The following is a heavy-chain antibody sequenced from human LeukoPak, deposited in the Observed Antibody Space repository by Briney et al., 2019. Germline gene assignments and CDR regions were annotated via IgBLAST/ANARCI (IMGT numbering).Heavy chain of an antibody. CDR1: GFTFSGYW. CDR2: MSSDSTRS. D-gene: IGHD4-11*01. J-gene: IGHJ4*02. Sequence: PGGSLRLSCEASGFTFSGYWMHWVRQAPGKGLVWVSRMSSDSTRSSHADSGKGRFTISRDNAKKMVYLQMNSLRVEDSPVYYCAAGPSSNGHQLPYWGQGTLVTVSS. V-gene: IGHV3-74*01. CDR3: AAGPSSNGHQLPY.